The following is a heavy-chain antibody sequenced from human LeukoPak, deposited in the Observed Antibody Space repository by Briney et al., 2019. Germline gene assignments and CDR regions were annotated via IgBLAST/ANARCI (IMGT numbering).Heavy chain of an antibody. CDR2: IIPIFGTA. CDR1: RGTFSSYA. CDR3: ARVHSSGWSGVDY. Sequence: SVNDSRKASRGTFSSYAISWVRPAPGQRPEWMAGIIPIFGTANYAQKFQGRVTITADKSTSTAYMELSSLRAEDTAVYYCARVHSSGWSGVDYWGQGTLVTVSS. V-gene: IGHV1-69*06. D-gene: IGHD6-19*01. J-gene: IGHJ4*02.